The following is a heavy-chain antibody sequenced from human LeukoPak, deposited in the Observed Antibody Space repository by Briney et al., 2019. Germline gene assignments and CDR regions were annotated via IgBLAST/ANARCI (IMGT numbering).Heavy chain of an antibody. J-gene: IGHJ4*02. V-gene: IGHV3-30-3*02. CDR3: AKTPHDYVWGSYRWDFDY. Sequence: GGSLRLSCAASGFTFSSYAMHWVRQAPGKGLEWVAVISYDGSNKYYADSVKGRFTISRDNSKNTLYLQMNSLRAEDTAVYYCAKTPHDYVWGSYRWDFDYWGQGTLVTVSS. D-gene: IGHD3-16*02. CDR2: ISYDGSNK. CDR1: GFTFSSYA.